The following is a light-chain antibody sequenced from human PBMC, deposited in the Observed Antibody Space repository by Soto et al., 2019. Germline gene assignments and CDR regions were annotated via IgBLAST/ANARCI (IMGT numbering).Light chain of an antibody. CDR2: KAS. CDR1: QSISSW. Sequence: DIQMTQSPSTLSASVGDRFTSTCMASQSISSWLAWYQQKPGKAPKLLIYKASSLESGVPSRFSGSGSGTEFTLTISSLQPDDFATYYCQQYNSYSWTFGQGTKVEIK. V-gene: IGKV1-5*03. CDR3: QQYNSYSWT. J-gene: IGKJ1*01.